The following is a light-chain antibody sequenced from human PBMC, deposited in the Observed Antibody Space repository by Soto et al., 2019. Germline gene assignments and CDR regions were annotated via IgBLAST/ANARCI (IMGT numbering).Light chain of an antibody. CDR2: AAS. J-gene: IGKJ1*01. V-gene: IGKV1-39*01. Sequence: DIQMTQSPSSLSASVGDRVTITGRASQGISTYLNWYLQKPGKAPKLLIYAASSLQSGVPSRFSGSGSETDFTLTISNLQPEDSATYSCQQRYSTTWTFRQGTKVEIQ. CDR3: QQRYSTTWT. CDR1: QGISTY.